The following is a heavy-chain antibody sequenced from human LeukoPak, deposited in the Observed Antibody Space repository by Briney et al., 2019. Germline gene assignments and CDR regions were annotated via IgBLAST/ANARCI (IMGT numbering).Heavy chain of an antibody. V-gene: IGHV4-34*01. CDR3: ARTYYYGSGSYRPPRGYSQH. CDR2: INHSGST. D-gene: IGHD3-10*01. Sequence: SETLSLTCAVYGGSFSGYYWSWIRQPPGKGLEWIGEINHSGSTNYNPSLKSRVTISVDTSKNQFSLKLSSVTAADTAVYYCARTYYYGSGSYRPPRGYSQHWGQGTLVTVSS. J-gene: IGHJ1*01. CDR1: GGSFSGYY.